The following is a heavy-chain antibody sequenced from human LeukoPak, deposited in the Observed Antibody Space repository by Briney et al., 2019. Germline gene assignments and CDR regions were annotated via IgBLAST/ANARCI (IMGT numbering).Heavy chain of an antibody. D-gene: IGHD6-6*01. CDR2: ITPDGGGT. CDR3: ARLLSSGSTRRIYEY. J-gene: IGHJ4*02. CDR1: GFTFSGYP. Sequence: PGGSQRLSCAASGFTFSGYPMHWVRQAPGKGLEYVSAITPDGGGTYYASSVRGRFTISRDNSMNTLYLQMGGLRDEDMAVYYCARLLSSGSTRRIYEYWGQGTLVTVSS. V-gene: IGHV3-64*01.